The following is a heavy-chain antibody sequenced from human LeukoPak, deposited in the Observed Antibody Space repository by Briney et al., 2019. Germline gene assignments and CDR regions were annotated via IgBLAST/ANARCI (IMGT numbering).Heavy chain of an antibody. CDR1: GFTFSTYS. D-gene: IGHD3-10*01. J-gene: IGHJ3*01. CDR3: ARGRSITLLRGVAMSDGFDF. CDR2: IDTTTNYI. Sequence: GGSLRLSCAASGFTFSTYSMNWVRQAPGKGLERVSFIDTTTNYIYYGASVKGRFTISRDNAKNSLYLQMNGLRAEDTAVYYCARGRSITLLRGVAMSDGFDFWGQGAMVTVSS. V-gene: IGHV3-21*01.